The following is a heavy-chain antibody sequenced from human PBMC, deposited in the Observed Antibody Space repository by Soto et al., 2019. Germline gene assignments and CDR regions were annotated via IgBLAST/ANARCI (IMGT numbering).Heavy chain of an antibody. CDR3: ARSPLNSPAAFDI. CDR1: GFTFSSYA. V-gene: IGHV3-30-3*01. J-gene: IGHJ3*02. Sequence: GGSLRLSCAASGFTFSSYAMHWVRQAPGKGLEWVAVISYDGSNKYYADSVKGRFTISRDNSKNTLYLQMNSLRAEDTAVYYCARSPLNSPAAFDIWGQGTMVT. D-gene: IGHD5-18*01. CDR2: ISYDGSNK.